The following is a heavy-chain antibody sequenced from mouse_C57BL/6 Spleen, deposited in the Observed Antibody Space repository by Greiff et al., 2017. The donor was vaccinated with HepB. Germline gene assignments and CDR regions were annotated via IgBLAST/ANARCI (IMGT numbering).Heavy chain of an antibody. Sequence: VQLQQSGAELVKPGASVKLSCKASGYTFTSYWMQWVKQRPGQGLEWIGEIDPSDSYTNYNQKFKGKATLTVDTSSSTAYMQLSSLTSEDSAVYYCARGDYDGSSLYAMDYWSQGTSVTVSS. CDR2: IDPSDSYT. D-gene: IGHD1-1*01. CDR3: ARGDYDGSSLYAMDY. J-gene: IGHJ4*01. V-gene: IGHV1-50*01. CDR1: GYTFTSYW.